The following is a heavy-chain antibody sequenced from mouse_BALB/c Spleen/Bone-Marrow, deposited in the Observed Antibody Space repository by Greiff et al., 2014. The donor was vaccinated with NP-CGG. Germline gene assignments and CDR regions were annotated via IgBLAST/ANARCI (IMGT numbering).Heavy chain of an antibody. D-gene: IGHD1-2*01. CDR2: IDPANVNT. J-gene: IGHJ3*01. Sequence: EVQLEESGAELVNPGASVKLSCTASGFNIKDTYMHWVKQRPEQGLEWIGRIDPANVNTKYDPNFQGKATITADTSSNTAYLQLSSLTSEDTAVYYCAREGQYYGYWFAYWGQGTLVTVSA. CDR1: GFNIKDTY. V-gene: IGHV14-3*02. CDR3: AREGQYYGYWFAY.